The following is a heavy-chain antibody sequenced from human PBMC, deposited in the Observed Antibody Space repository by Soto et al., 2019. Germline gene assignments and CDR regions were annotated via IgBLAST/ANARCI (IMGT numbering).Heavy chain of an antibody. CDR1: GGTFSSYT. J-gene: IGHJ5*02. D-gene: IGHD6-13*01. CDR3: AREQQPNDWFDP. V-gene: IGHV1-69*04. CDR2: IIPILGIA. Sequence: SVKVSCKSSGGTFSSYTISWVRQAPGQGLEWMGRIIPILGIANYAQKFQGRVTITADKSTSTAYMELSSLRSEDTAVYYCAREQQPNDWFDPWGQGTLVTVSS.